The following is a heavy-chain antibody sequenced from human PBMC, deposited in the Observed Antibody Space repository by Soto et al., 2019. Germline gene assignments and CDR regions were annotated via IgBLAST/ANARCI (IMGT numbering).Heavy chain of an antibody. J-gene: IGHJ4*02. CDR1: GFTLGAYV. D-gene: IGHD2-15*01. CDR3: AKSVPDPACRGGGCHRTFDY. Sequence: QVQLVESGGGVVQPGGSVRLSCTASGFTLGAYVMHWVRQAQGKGPEWVAAISADGRDLFYAASVEGRFTISRDNSKKTLFLQMNSLTSEDTSVYSCAKSVPDPACRGGGCHRTFDYWGQGTLVTVSS. V-gene: IGHV3-30*18. CDR2: ISADGRDL.